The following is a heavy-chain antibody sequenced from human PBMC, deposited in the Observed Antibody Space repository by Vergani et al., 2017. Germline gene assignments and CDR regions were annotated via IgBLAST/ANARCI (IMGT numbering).Heavy chain of an antibody. CDR2: IYYSGST. CDR3: ARAYGRMVYAIDY. CDR1: GGSISSGGYY. V-gene: IGHV4-31*03. J-gene: IGHJ4*02. Sequence: QVQLQESGPGLVKPSQTLSLTCTVSGGSISSGGYYWSWIRQPPGKGLEWIGYIYYSGSTYYNPSLNSRVTISVDTSKNQCSLKLSSVTAADTAVYYCARAYGRMVYAIDYWGQGTLVTVSS. D-gene: IGHD2-8*01.